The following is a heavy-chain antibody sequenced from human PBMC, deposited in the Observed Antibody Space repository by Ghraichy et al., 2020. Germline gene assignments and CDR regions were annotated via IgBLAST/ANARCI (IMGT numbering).Heavy chain of an antibody. CDR1: GFTFSGSA. CDR2: IRSKANSYAT. Sequence: GGSLRLSCAASGFTFSGSAMHWVRQASGKGLEWVGRIRSKANSYATAYAASVKGRFTISRDDSKNTAYLQMNSLKTEDTAVYYCTRPYYYDSSGSEVDYWGQGTLVTVSS. J-gene: IGHJ4*02. CDR3: TRPYYYDSSGSEVDY. V-gene: IGHV3-73*01. D-gene: IGHD3-22*01.